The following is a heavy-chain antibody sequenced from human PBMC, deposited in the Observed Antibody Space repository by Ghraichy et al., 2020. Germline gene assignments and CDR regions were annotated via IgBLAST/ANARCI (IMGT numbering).Heavy chain of an antibody. CDR3: AAPGGYCSGGSCYTPTFDS. Sequence: SETLSLTCTVSGGSISSSSYYWGWIRQPPGKGLEWIGSIYYSGSTYYNPSLKSRVTISVDTSKNQFSLKLSSVTAADTAVYYCAAPGGYCSGGSCYTPTFDSWGQGTLVTVSS. CDR1: GGSISSSSYY. V-gene: IGHV4-39*01. D-gene: IGHD2-15*01. J-gene: IGHJ4*02. CDR2: IYYSGST.